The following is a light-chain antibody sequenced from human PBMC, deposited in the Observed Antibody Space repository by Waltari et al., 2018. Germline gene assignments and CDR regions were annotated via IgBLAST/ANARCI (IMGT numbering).Light chain of an antibody. Sequence: EIVMTQSPATLSVSPGESATLSCRASQSISRNLAWHQQKGGQAPRRLIYGASTRATGIPARFSGSVSGTDFTLTISSLQSDDVAVYYCQQYKDWPHTFGQGTKLEIK. CDR2: GAS. V-gene: IGKV3-15*01. CDR3: QQYKDWPHT. CDR1: QSISRN. J-gene: IGKJ2*01.